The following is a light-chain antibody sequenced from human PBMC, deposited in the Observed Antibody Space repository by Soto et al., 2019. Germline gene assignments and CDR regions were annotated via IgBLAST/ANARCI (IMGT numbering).Light chain of an antibody. J-gene: IGKJ1*01. Sequence: DIQMTQSPSSLSASVGDRVTITCRASQGISNYLAWYQQQPGKVPKLLIYVASTLQSGVPSRFSGSGSGTDFTLTISSLQPEDVAPYYCQKYNSAPWTFGQGTKVESK. CDR1: QGISNY. CDR2: VAS. CDR3: QKYNSAPWT. V-gene: IGKV1-27*01.